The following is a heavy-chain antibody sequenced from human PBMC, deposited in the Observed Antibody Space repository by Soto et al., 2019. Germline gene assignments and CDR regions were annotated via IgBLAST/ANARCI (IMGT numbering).Heavy chain of an antibody. Sequence: EVQLLESGGGLVQPGGSLRLSCTASGFTFSSNAMGWVRQAPGKGLEWVSSIGNSGGLTVYADSVKGRFTISRDNSRNTLFMQMNSLRAEDTAVYYCANIHTTSENFDYWGQGTLVTVSS. CDR3: ANIHTTSENFDY. J-gene: IGHJ4*02. V-gene: IGHV3-23*01. D-gene: IGHD2-2*01. CDR1: GFTFSSNA. CDR2: IGNSGGLT.